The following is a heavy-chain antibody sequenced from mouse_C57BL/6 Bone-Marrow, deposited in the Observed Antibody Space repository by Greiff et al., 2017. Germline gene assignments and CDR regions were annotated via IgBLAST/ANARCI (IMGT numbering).Heavy chain of an antibody. CDR2: IYPGDGDT. CDR3: ARSTAQVYYFDY. Sequence: QVHVKQSGAELVKPGASVKISCKASGYAFSSYWMNWVKQRPGKGLEWIGQIYPGDGDTNYNGKFKGKATLTADKSSSTAYMQLSSLTSEDSAVYFCARSTAQVYYFDYWGQGTTLTVSS. CDR1: GYAFSSYW. J-gene: IGHJ2*01. D-gene: IGHD3-2*02. V-gene: IGHV1-80*01.